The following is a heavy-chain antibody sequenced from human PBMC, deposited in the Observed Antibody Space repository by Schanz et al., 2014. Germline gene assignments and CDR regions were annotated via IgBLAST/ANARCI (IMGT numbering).Heavy chain of an antibody. V-gene: IGHV3-23*04. CDR2: ISGGGGTR. CDR3: AKGMGYCSGGTCYDYYYYGLDV. CDR1: GFTFSDHY. D-gene: IGHD2-15*01. J-gene: IGHJ6*02. Sequence: EVRLVESGGGLVQPGGSLRLSCEASGFTFSDHYMDWVRQGPGKGLEWVSGISGGGGTRNYADSVKGRFTVFRDNSKNTLYLQMNSLSADDTAVFYCAKGMGYCSGGTCYDYYYYGLDVWGQGTTVTVSS.